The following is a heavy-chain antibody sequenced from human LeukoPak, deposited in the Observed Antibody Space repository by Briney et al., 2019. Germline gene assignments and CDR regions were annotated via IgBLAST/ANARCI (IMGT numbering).Heavy chain of an antibody. CDR2: IRYDGSNK. J-gene: IGHJ4*02. D-gene: IGHD6-13*01. CDR1: GFTFSSYG. CDR3: ARSHRPIIAAAPFDY. V-gene: IGHV3-30*02. Sequence: SGGSLRLSCAASGFTFSSYGVHWVRQAPGKGLEWVAFIRYDGSNKYYADSVKGRFTISRDNSKNTLYLQMNSLRTEDTAVYYCARSHRPIIAAAPFDYWGPGTLVTVSS.